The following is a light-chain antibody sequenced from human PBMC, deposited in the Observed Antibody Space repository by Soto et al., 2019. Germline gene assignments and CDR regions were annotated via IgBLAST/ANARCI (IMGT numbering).Light chain of an antibody. Sequence: SVLTQSPCTLSLSPGYGSTLSCRASQSVSSSYLAWYQQKPGQAPRILIYGASSRATGIPDRFSGIGSGTDFTLTINRLEPEDFAVYYCQQYGSSITFGQGTRLEIK. V-gene: IGKV3-20*01. CDR2: GAS. CDR1: QSVSSSY. CDR3: QQYGSSIT. J-gene: IGKJ5*01.